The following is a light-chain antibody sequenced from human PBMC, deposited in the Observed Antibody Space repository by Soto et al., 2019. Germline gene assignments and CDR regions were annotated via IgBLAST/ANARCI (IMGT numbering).Light chain of an antibody. CDR1: QDVRND. Sequence: AIQMTQSPSSLSASVGERVSITCRATQDVRNDLTWFXQRXXXSPVLXIYAATTLKSGVPSIISGXGSGTDFTLTISSLQPEDFAAYYSLQDYNSTPTFCQGNKVDIK. J-gene: IGKJ1*01. CDR3: LQDYNSTPT. CDR2: AAT. V-gene: IGKV1-6*01.